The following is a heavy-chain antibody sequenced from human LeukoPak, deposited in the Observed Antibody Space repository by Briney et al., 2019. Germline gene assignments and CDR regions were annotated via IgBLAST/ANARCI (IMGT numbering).Heavy chain of an antibody. CDR1: GFTFSSYA. D-gene: IGHD1-1*01. CDR2: ISYDGSNK. V-gene: IGHV3-30-3*01. J-gene: IGHJ6*02. Sequence: GGSLRLSCAASGFTFSSYAMHWVRQAPGKGLEWVAVISYDGSNKYYADSVKGRFTISRDNSKNTLYPQMNSLRAEDTAVYYCARELDWNDDVYYYYGMDVWGQGTTVTVSS. CDR3: ARELDWNDDVYYYYGMDV.